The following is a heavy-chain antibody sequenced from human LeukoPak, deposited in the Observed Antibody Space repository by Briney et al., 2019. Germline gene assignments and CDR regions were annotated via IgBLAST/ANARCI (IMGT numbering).Heavy chain of an antibody. J-gene: IGHJ1*01. V-gene: IGHV3-53*01. D-gene: IGHD2-21*02. CDR1: GFSVRSNY. Sequence: RSLRLSCAASGFSVRSNYMSWVRQAPGKGLEWVSVIYSGGSTYYADSVKGRFTISRDNSKNTLYLQMKSLRAEDTAVYYCARTDETAPAEDFQHWGQGTLVTVSS. CDR2: IYSGGST. CDR3: ARTDETAPAEDFQH.